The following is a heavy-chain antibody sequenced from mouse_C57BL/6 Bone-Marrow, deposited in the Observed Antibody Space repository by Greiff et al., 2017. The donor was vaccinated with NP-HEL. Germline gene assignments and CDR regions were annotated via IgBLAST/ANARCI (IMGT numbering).Heavy chain of an antibody. Sequence: EVQLQQSGAELVRPGASVKLSCTASGFNIKDDYMHWVKQRPEQGLEWIGWIDPENGDTESASKFQGKATITADTSSNTAYLQLSSLTSEDTAVYYGTRWRDDYDGYYAMDYWGQGTSVTVSS. J-gene: IGHJ4*01. D-gene: IGHD2-4*01. V-gene: IGHV14-4*01. CDR2: IDPENGDT. CDR1: GFNIKDDY. CDR3: TRWRDDYDGYYAMDY.